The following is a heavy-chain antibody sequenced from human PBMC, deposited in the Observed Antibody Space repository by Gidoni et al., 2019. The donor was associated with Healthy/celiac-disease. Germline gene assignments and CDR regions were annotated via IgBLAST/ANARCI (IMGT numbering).Heavy chain of an antibody. Sequence: QVQLVQSGAEVQKPGASVKVSCKASGYTFTGYYMPWVRQAPGQGLEWMGWINPNSGGTNYAQKFQGRVTMTRDTSISTAYMELSRLRSDDTAVYYCARDRVVPAAHYWYFDLWGRGTLVTVSS. CDR2: INPNSGGT. J-gene: IGHJ2*01. CDR1: GYTFTGYY. V-gene: IGHV1-2*02. CDR3: ARDRVVPAAHYWYFDL. D-gene: IGHD2-2*01.